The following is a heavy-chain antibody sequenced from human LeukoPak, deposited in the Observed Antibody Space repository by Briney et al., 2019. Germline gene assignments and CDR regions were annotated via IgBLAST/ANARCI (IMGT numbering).Heavy chain of an antibody. V-gene: IGHV3-23*01. J-gene: IGHJ4*02. CDR1: GFTFRSHA. CDR2: IYENGGTT. CDR3: AKDFRIGYSAHFDY. Sequence: GALRLSCVGSGFTFRSHAMSWVRQAPEKGLEFVSGIYENGGTTYYADSVKGRFSISRDNSKNTLYLQMDSLRGEDTAVYYCAKDFRIGYSAHFDYWGQGAPVTVSS. D-gene: IGHD2-21*01.